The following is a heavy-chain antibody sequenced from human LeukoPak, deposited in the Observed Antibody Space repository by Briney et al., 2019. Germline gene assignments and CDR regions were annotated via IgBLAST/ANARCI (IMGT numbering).Heavy chain of an antibody. V-gene: IGHV1-24*01. D-gene: IGHD3-10*01. CDR2: FDPEQGKT. CDR3: ATEGRGANYWYFDL. Sequence: SSVNVSCKVSGYSHTQLSMHSVGQAPGQGREGMGGFDPEQGKTLSAQKFQGRVTLTEDTSRDTVYMDLSSLTYEDTAVYFCATEGRGANYWYFDLWGRGTLVTVSS. CDR1: GYSHTQLS. J-gene: IGHJ2*01.